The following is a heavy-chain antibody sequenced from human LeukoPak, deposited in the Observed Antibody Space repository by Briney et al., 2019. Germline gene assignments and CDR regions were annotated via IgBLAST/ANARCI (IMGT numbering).Heavy chain of an antibody. CDR1: GTSISTYY. CDR3: ARAVITFGRAIAKCFDS. CDR2: IYYSGST. D-gene: IGHD3-16*02. V-gene: IGHV4-59*01. J-gene: IGHJ4*02. Sequence: TSEGLSLTCSVSGTSISTYYWSWIRQPPGKGLEWIGYIYYSGSTDYNPSRKSRVTMSLDTSKNQFSLNLTSVTAADTAVYYCARAVITFGRAIAKCFDSWGQGTLVNVLS.